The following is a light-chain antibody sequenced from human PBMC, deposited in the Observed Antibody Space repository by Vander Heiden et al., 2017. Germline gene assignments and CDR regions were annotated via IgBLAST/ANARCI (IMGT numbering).Light chain of an antibody. CDR3: QQYCPSSVT. CDR2: GAS. J-gene: IGKJ5*01. V-gene: IGKV3-20*01. Sequence: ELVLTQSPATLSLSPGERATLSCRASQSIRSSDLAWYQHKPGQAPRLLIYGASSRATGIPDRFSGSASGTDFTLTISRLESEDFAVYYCQQYCPSSVTFGQGTRLEIK. CDR1: QSIRSSD.